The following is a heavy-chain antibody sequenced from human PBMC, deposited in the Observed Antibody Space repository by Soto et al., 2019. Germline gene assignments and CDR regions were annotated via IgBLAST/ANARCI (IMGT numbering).Heavy chain of an antibody. D-gene: IGHD5-12*01. V-gene: IGHV3-74*01. J-gene: IGHJ6*03. CDR1: GFTFSSYW. CDR3: VVATIYDYYYYYMDV. CDR2: INSDGSST. Sequence: EVQLVESGGGLVQPGGSLRLSCAASGFTFSSYWMHWVRQAPGKGLVWVSRINSDGSSTSYADSVKGRFTISRDNAKNTLYLQMNRLRAEDTAVYYCVVATIYDYYYYYMDVWGKGTTVTVSS.